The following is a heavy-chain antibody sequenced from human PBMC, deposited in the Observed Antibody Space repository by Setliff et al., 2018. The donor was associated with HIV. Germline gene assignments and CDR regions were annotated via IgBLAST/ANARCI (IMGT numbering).Heavy chain of an antibody. CDR3: ARALRGFHGSGTQFYYYLDV. CDR1: GYTFTSYD. J-gene: IGHJ6*03. V-gene: IGHV1-8*02. Sequence: RASVKVSCKASGYTFTSYDFNWVRQATGQGLEWMGWMNPNSGNTGYAQKFQGRVTMTRNTSISTAYMELSSLKSEDTAVYYCARALRGFHGSGTQFYYYLDVWGKGTTVTVSS. D-gene: IGHD3-10*01. CDR2: MNPNSGNT.